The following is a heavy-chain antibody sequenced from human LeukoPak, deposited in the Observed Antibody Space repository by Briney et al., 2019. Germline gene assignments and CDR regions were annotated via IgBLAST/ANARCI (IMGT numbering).Heavy chain of an antibody. V-gene: IGHV1-69*13. D-gene: IGHD2-2*01. CDR2: IIPIFGTA. J-gene: IGHJ4*02. Sequence: SVKVSCKASGGTFSSYAISWVRQAPGQGLEWMGGIIPIFGTANYAQKFQGRVTITADESTSTAYMELSSLRSEDTAVYYCARAPLYCSSTSCYFDYWGQGTLVTVSS. CDR3: ARAPLYCSSTSCYFDY. CDR1: GGTFSSYA.